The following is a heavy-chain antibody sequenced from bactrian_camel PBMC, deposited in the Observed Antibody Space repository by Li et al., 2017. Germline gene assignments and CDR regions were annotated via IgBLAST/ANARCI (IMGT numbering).Heavy chain of an antibody. J-gene: IGHJ4*01. CDR1: SRSPYC. CDR3: VDDCYGSRYYLDRRTNV. CDR2: IYTGTGDGST. Sequence: HVQLVESGGASAQAGGSLRLSCGGYSRSPYCMAWFRQAPGKEREGVAAIYTGTGDGSTYYADSVKGRFTISHDNAKNTVDLQMNSLKPEDTAMYYCVDDCYGSRYYLDRRTNVWGQGTQVTVS. V-gene: IGHV3S63*01. D-gene: IGHD6*01.